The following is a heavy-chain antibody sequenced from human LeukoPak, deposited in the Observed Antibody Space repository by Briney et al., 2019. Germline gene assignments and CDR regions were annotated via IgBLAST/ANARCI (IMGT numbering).Heavy chain of an antibody. J-gene: IGHJ3*02. CDR2: ISGSGGST. D-gene: IGHD3-10*01. CDR1: GITFGNYA. CDR3: AKDSWFGASKAFDI. V-gene: IGHV3-23*01. Sequence: GGSLRLSCAASGITFGNYAMSWVRQAPGKGLDWVSGISGSGGSTYYADSVKGRFTISRDNSKNTLYLRMNSLRAEDTAVYYCAKDSWFGASKAFDIWGQGTMVTVSS.